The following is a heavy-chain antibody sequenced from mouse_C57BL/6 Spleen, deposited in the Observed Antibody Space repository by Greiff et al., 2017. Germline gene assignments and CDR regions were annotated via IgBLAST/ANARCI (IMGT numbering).Heavy chain of an antibody. D-gene: IGHD2-1*01. J-gene: IGHJ2*02. Sequence: QVQLQQSGAELVRPGASVTLSCKASGYTFTDYEMHWVKQTPVHGLEWIGAIDPETGGTAYNQKFKGKAILTADKSSSTAYMELRSLTSEDSAVYYCTRGEEGGYGNCGDFDYWGQGTSLTVSS. CDR1: GYTFTDYE. CDR2: IDPETGGT. CDR3: TRGEEGGYGNCGDFDY. V-gene: IGHV1-15*01.